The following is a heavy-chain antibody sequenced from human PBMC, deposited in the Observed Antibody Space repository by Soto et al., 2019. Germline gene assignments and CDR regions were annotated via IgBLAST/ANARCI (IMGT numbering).Heavy chain of an antibody. CDR1: GFTFSSYG. Sequence: QVQLVESGGGVVQPGRSLRLSCAASGFTFSSYGMHWVRQAPGKGLEWVAVIWYDGSNKYYADSVKGRFTISRDNSKNTLYLQMNRLRAEDTAVYYCARPLHYYYDSSGYHDAFDIWGQGTMVTVSS. CDR2: IWYDGSNK. D-gene: IGHD3-22*01. J-gene: IGHJ3*02. V-gene: IGHV3-33*01. CDR3: ARPLHYYYDSSGYHDAFDI.